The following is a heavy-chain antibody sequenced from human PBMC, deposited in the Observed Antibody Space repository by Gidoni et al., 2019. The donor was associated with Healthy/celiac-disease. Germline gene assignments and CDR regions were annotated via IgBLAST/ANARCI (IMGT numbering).Heavy chain of an antibody. CDR3: ARGGLRNAKTGYFDY. D-gene: IGHD2-8*01. V-gene: IGHV3-48*02. Sequence: EVQLVESGGGLVQPGGSLRLSCAASGFTFSSYSMNWVRQAPGKGLEWVSYISSSSSTIYHADSVKGRFTISRENAKNSLYLQMNSLRDEDTAVYYCARGGLRNAKTGYFDYWGQGTLVTVSS. CDR1: GFTFSSYS. CDR2: ISSSSSTI. J-gene: IGHJ4*02.